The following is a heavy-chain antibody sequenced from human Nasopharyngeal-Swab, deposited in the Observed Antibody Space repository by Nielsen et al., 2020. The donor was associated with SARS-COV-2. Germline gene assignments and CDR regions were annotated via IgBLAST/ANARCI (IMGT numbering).Heavy chain of an antibody. Sequence: SETLSLTCTVSGDSISSYYWSWMRQSPGRRLEWIGHIHYSGTTNYNPSLQSRVTISIDSSKDQFSLNLTSVTAADTAVYYCARLGTVYDDYFDSWGQGTLVTVSS. J-gene: IGHJ4*02. CDR3: ARLGTVYDDYFDS. CDR2: IHYSGTT. V-gene: IGHV4-59*08. CDR1: GDSISSYY. D-gene: IGHD5/OR15-5a*01.